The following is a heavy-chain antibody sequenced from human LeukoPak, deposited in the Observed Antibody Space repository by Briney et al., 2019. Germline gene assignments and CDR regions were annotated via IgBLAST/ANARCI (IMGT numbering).Heavy chain of an antibody. D-gene: IGHD6-19*01. V-gene: IGHV3-48*03. CDR3: AKRIAVAGTISHLIDY. CDR2: ISSSGSTI. Sequence: GGSLRLSCAASGFTFSSYEMNWVRQAPGKGLEWVSYISSSGSTIYYADSVKGRFTISRDNSKNTLYLQMNSLRAEDTAVYYCAKRIAVAGTISHLIDYWGQGTLVTVSS. J-gene: IGHJ4*02. CDR1: GFTFSSYE.